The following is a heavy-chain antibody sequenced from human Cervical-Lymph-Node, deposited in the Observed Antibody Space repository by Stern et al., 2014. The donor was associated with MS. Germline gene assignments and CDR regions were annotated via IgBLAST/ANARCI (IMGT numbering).Heavy chain of an antibody. V-gene: IGHV3-74*01. CDR3: ARDGFKKAMDV. J-gene: IGHJ6*02. CDR1: GFSFSGYW. CDR2: MNSDGSRV. Sequence: EVQLVESGGVLVQPGGSLRLSCAASGFSFSGYWMHWLRQPPGKGPVWLSRMNSDGSRVNYADSVKGRFTISRDNAKYTLYLQMNSLRAEETAVYYCARDGFKKAMDVWGQGTTVTVS.